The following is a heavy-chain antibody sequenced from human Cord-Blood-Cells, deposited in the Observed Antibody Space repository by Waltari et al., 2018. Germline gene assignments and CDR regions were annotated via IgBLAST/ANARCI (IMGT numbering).Heavy chain of an antibody. V-gene: IGHV4-34*01. Sequence: QVQLQQWGAGLLKPSETLSLTCAAYGGSFSGYYWSWIRQPPGKGLEWIGEINHSGSTNYNPSLKSRVTISVDTSKNQFSLKLSSVTAADTAVYYCATPGSYDSSGYYYNAFDIWGQGTMVTVSS. CDR2: INHSGST. CDR3: ATPGSYDSSGYYYNAFDI. CDR1: GGSFSGYY. D-gene: IGHD3-22*01. J-gene: IGHJ3*02.